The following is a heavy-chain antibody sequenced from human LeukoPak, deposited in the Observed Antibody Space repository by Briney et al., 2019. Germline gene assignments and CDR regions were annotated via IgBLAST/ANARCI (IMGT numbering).Heavy chain of an antibody. D-gene: IGHD1-14*01. CDR3: AREGFYNRPFDS. CDR1: GFTVSNSF. V-gene: IGHV3-53*01. CDR2: IYRGGSR. J-gene: IGHJ4*02. Sequence: GGSLRLSCVATGFTVSNSFMSWVRQTPGQRLEWVSVIYRGGSRDYADSVKGRFTISRDNSNNTLYLQMNSLRVEDTAIYYCAREGFYNRPFDSWGQGTLVTVSS.